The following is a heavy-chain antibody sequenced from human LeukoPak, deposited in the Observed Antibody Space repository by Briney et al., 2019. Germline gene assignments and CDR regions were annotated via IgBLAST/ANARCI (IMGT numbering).Heavy chain of an antibody. V-gene: IGHV4-34*01. CDR3: ARGPTISETGYFDY. J-gene: IGHJ4*03. CDR1: GGSFSAYY. D-gene: IGHD1-1*01. CDR2: VNHRGDT. Sequence: PSETLSLTCAVYGGSFSAYYWSWIRQSPGKGLQWIAEVNHRGDTNYNPSVKGRVTISVDTSKNQFSLKLTSLTAADTAVYYCARGPTISETGYFDYWGQGTLVTVSS.